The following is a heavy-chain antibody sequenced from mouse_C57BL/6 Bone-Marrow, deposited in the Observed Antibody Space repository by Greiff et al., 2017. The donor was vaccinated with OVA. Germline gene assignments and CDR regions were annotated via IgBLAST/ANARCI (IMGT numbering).Heavy chain of an antibody. CDR1: GYTFTDYE. D-gene: IGHD2-2*01. J-gene: IGHJ3*01. V-gene: IGHV1-15*01. CDR3: TRVRLKVVTTKAWFAY. CDR2: IDPETGGT. Sequence: QVQLQQSGAELARPGASVKLSCKASGYTFTDYEMHWVKQTPVHGLEWIGAIDPETGGTAYNQKFKGKAILTADKSSSTAYMELRSLTSEDSAVYYCTRVRLKVVTTKAWFAYWGQGTLVTVSA.